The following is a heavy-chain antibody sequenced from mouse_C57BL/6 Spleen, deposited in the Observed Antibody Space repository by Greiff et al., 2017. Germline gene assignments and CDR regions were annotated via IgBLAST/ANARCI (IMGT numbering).Heavy chain of an antibody. J-gene: IGHJ3*01. CDR3: VRESPYYYGSSTWFAY. V-gene: IGHV10-3*01. CDR2: IRSKSSNYAT. CDR1: GFTFNTYA. Sequence: EVKLVESGGGLVQPKGSLKLSCAASGFTFNTYAMHWVRQAPGKGLEWVARIRSKSSNYATYYADSVKDRFTISRDDSQSMLYLQMNNLKTEDTAMYYCVRESPYYYGSSTWFAYWGQGTLVTVSA. D-gene: IGHD1-1*01.